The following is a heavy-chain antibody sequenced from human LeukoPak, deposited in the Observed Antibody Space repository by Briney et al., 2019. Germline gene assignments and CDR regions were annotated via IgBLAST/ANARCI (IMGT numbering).Heavy chain of an antibody. CDR3: AKNSFDWLSYYYYGMDV. J-gene: IGHJ6*02. CDR2: ISCSGGST. Sequence: GGSLSLSCAASGFTFSSYAMHWVRPAPGKGLEWVSAISCSGGSTYYADSVKGRFTISRDNSKNTLYLQMNSLRAEDTAVYYCAKNSFDWLSYYYYGMDVWGQGTTVTVSS. V-gene: IGHV3-23*01. D-gene: IGHD3-9*01. CDR1: GFTFSSYA.